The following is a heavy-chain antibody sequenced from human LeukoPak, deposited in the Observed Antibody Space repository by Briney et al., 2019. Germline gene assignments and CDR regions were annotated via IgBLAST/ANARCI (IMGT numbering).Heavy chain of an antibody. V-gene: IGHV4-34*01. D-gene: IGHD1-26*01. J-gene: IGHJ4*02. CDR1: GGSFSGYY. CDR3: AKGRGSPYRYYFDY. CDR2: INHSGST. Sequence: PSETLSLTCAVYGGSFSGYYWSWIRQPPGKGLEWIGEINHSGSTNYNPSLKSRVTISVDTSKNQFSLKLSSVTAADMAVYYCAKGRGSPYRYYFDYWGQGTLVTVSS.